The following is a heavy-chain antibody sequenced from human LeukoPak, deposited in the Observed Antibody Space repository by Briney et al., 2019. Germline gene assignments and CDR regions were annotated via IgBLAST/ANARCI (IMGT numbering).Heavy chain of an antibody. D-gene: IGHD3-3*01. CDR2: ISSSSSYI. CDR3: ARGGVETVATDY. J-gene: IGHJ4*02. V-gene: IGHV3-21*01. CDR1: GFTFSSYS. Sequence: PGGSLRLSCAASGFTFSSYSMNWVRQAPGKGLEWVSSISSSSSYIYYADSVKGRFTISRDNAKNSLYLQMNSLRAEDTAVYYCARGGVETVATDYWGQGTLVTVSS.